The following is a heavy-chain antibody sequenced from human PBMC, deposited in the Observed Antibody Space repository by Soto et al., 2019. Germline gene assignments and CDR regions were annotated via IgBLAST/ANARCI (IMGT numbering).Heavy chain of an antibody. D-gene: IGHD6-13*01. CDR1: GFTFSSYA. Sequence: GGSLRLSCAASGFTFSSYAMHWVRRAPGKGLEWVAVISYDGSNKYYADSVKGRFTISRDNSKNTLYLQMNSLRAEDTAVYYCAKDLFSRAAALSAYYYYGMDVWGQGTTVTAP. CDR3: AKDLFSRAAALSAYYYYGMDV. J-gene: IGHJ6*02. CDR2: ISYDGSNK. V-gene: IGHV3-30-3*01.